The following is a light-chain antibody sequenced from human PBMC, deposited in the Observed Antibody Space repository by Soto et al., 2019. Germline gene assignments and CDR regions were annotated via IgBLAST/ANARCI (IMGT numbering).Light chain of an antibody. J-gene: IGKJ1*01. Sequence: EIVLTQSPATLSVSPGGRATLSCRASQSVSSDLGWYQQKPGQAPRLLIYGASTRAAGIPARFSGSGSGTEFTLTISSLQSEDFVVYYCQQYNDWPPTFGQGTKVEIK. CDR2: GAS. CDR3: QQYNDWPPT. V-gene: IGKV3-15*01. CDR1: QSVSSD.